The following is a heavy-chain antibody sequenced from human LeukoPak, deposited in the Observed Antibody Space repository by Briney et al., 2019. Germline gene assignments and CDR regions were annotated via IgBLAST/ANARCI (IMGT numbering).Heavy chain of an antibody. CDR3: ASSLLPFMFGGVIVPFDY. CDR1: GGSISSSSYY. V-gene: IGHV4-39*01. D-gene: IGHD3-16*02. CDR2: IYYSGST. J-gene: IGHJ4*02. Sequence: SETLSLTCTVSGGSISSSSYYWGWIRQPPGKGLEWIGSIYYSGSTYYNPSLKSRVTISVDTSKNQFSLKLSSVTAADTAVYYCASSLLPFMFGGVIVPFDYWGQGTLVTVSS.